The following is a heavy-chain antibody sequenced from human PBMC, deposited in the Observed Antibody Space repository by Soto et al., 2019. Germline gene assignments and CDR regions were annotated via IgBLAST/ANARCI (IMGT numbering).Heavy chain of an antibody. CDR2: ISSSSSYI. V-gene: IGHV3-21*01. CDR3: AVLLRGYFDY. D-gene: IGHD2-21*01. J-gene: IGHJ4*02. Sequence: EVQLVESGGGLVKPGGSLRLSCAASGFTFSSYSMNWVRQAPGKGLECVSSISSSSSYIYYADSVKDRFTISRDNDKNSLYLQMNSLRAEDTAVYYCAVLLRGYFDYWDQGTLVTVSS. CDR1: GFTFSSYS.